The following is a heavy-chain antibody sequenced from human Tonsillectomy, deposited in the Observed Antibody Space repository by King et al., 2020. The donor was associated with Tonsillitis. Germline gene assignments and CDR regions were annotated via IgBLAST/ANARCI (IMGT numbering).Heavy chain of an antibody. CDR3: IRDNWGMHD. CDR2: INNDGSGT. CDR1: GFIFSNYW. Sequence: VQLVESGGGLVQPGGSLTLSCAASGFIFSNYWMHWVRQGPGKGLEWVAHINNDGSGTTYADSVKGRFTISRDNAKSTLHLQMNRLRDEDMGVYYCIRDNWGMHDWGQGTLITVSS. D-gene: IGHD7-27*01. J-gene: IGHJ4*02. V-gene: IGHV3-74*01.